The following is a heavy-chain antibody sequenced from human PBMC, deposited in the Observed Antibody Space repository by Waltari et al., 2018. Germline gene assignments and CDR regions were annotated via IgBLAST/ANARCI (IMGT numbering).Heavy chain of an antibody. D-gene: IGHD6-6*01. J-gene: IGHJ4*02. Sequence: QVQLVQSGAEVKKPGSSVKVSCKASGGTFSSYAISWVRQAPGQGLEWMGEIILSFGTANDAEKFQGRVTMTAEDSRSTAYRELSSMRSEDTAVDYCARGEQYSSSSLGSVYWGQGTLVIVSS. CDR2: IILSFGTA. V-gene: IGHV1-69*01. CDR1: GGTFSSYA. CDR3: ARGEQYSSSSLGSVY.